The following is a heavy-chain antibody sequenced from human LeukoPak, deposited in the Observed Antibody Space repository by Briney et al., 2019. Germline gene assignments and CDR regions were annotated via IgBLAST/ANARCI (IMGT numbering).Heavy chain of an antibody. CDR2: ISYDGSNK. CDR1: GFTFSSYG. V-gene: IGHV3-30*18. D-gene: IGHD3-3*01. J-gene: IGHJ4*02. CDR3: AKDFPRNYDFWSGHAPSGYFDY. Sequence: GGSLRLSCAASGFTFSSYGMHWVRQAPGKGLEWVAVISYDGSNKYYADSVKGRFTISRDNSKSTLNLQMNSLRAEDTAVYYCAKDFPRNYDFWSGHAPSGYFDYWGQGTLVTVSS.